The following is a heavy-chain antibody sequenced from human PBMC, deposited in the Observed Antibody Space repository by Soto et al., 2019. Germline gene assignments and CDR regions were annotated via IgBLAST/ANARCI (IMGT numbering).Heavy chain of an antibody. J-gene: IGHJ4*02. CDR1: GFTFSSYA. V-gene: IGHV3-23*01. CDR2: ISGIGGST. CDR3: AKVAGVVVVAAHFDY. D-gene: IGHD2-15*01. Sequence: GVSLRLSCEASGFTFSSYAMSWVRKAPGQGLEWVSAISGIGGSTYYADSVNGRFTISRDNSKNTLYLQMNSLRAEDTAVYYCAKVAGVVVVAAHFDYWGQGT.